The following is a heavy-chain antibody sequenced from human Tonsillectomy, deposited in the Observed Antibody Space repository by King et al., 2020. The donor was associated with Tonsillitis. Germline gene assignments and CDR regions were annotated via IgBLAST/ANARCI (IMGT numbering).Heavy chain of an antibody. D-gene: IGHD3-10*01. Sequence: HVQLQQWGAGLLKPSETLSLTCAAYGVSFSGLYWSWLRQPPGKGLEWIGEINHSGSTKCNPSLKSRVTISVDTSRNQFFLKLSSVTAADTAVYYCARGGRGRADYWGQGTLVTVSS. CDR2: INHSGST. CDR1: GVSFSGLY. CDR3: ARGGRGRADY. V-gene: IGHV4-34*01. J-gene: IGHJ4*02.